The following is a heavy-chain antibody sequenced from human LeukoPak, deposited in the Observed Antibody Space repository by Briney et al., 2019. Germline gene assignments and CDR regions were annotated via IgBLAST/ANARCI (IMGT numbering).Heavy chain of an antibody. J-gene: IGHJ4*02. CDR1: GFTFSSYE. CDR2: ISSSGSTL. Sequence: SGESLRLSCAASGFTFSSYELNWVRQAPGKGLEWVSCISSSGSTLYYADSVKGRFTISRDYAKNSLYLQMNSLRAEDTAVYYCARDYGYSLYWGQGTLVTVSS. D-gene: IGHD5-18*01. V-gene: IGHV3-48*03. CDR3: ARDYGYSLY.